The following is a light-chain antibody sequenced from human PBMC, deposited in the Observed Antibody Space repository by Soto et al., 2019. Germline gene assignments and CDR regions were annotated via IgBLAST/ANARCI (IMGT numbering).Light chain of an antibody. V-gene: IGLV4-69*01. CDR2: LNSDGSH. CDR1: SGHSSYA. J-gene: IGLJ2*01. CDR3: QTWGTGTVV. Sequence: QLVLTQSPSASASLGASVKLTCTLSSGHSSYAIAWHQQQPEKGPRYLMKLNSDGSHSKGDWIPDRFSGSSSGAERYLTIYSLQSEDEDDYYGQTWGTGTVVFGGGTKPTVL.